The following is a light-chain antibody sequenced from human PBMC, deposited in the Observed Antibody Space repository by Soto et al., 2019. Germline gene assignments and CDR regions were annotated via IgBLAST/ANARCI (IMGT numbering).Light chain of an antibody. V-gene: IGKV1-5*03. CDR3: QQYNDNWT. CDR2: KAS. J-gene: IGKJ1*01. CDR1: QSISSW. Sequence: IQLIQSPSTLSASVGDRVTITCRASQSISSWLAWYQQKPGTAPKLLIYKASTLQTGVPSRFSGSGSGTEFTLTISSLQPDDFATYYCQQYNDNWTFGQGTKVDIK.